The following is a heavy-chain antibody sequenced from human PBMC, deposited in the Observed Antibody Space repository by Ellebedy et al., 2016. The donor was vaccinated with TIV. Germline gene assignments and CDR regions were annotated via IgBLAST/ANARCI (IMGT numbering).Heavy chain of an antibody. J-gene: IGHJ4*02. Sequence: SVKVSXXASGGTFSSYAISWVRQAPGQGLEWMGGIIPIFGTANYAQKFQGRVTITADESTSTAYMELSSLRSEDTAVYYCARSGPDYGGNSGFDYWGQGTLVTVSS. V-gene: IGHV1-69*13. CDR1: GGTFSSYA. CDR2: IIPIFGTA. D-gene: IGHD4-23*01. CDR3: ARSGPDYGGNSGFDY.